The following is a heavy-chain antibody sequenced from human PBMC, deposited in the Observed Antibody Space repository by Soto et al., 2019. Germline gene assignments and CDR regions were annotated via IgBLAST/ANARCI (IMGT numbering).Heavy chain of an antibody. CDR1: GYTFTSYG. D-gene: IGHD2-2*01. Sequence: QVQLVQSGAEVKKPGASVKVSCKASGYTFTSYGISWVRQAPGQGLEWMGWISAYNGNTNYAQKLQGRVTMTTNTSTSTAYMELRRLRSDDTAVYYCARADLYYCSSTSCDESPGDYYYGMDVWCQGTTLTVSS. J-gene: IGHJ6*02. V-gene: IGHV1-18*01. CDR2: ISAYNGNT. CDR3: ARADLYYCSSTSCDESPGDYYYGMDV.